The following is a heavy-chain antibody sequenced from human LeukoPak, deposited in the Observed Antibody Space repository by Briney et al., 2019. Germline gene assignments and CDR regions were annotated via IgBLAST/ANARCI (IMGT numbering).Heavy chain of an antibody. J-gene: IGHJ4*02. D-gene: IGHD6-13*01. CDR3: AKDKLFKAAAGTGGYFDY. Sequence: PGGSLRLSCAASGFTFSSYGMHWVRQAPGKGLEWVAFIRYDGSNKYYADSVKGRFTISRDNSKNTLYLQMNSLRAEDTAVYYCAKDKLFKAAAGTGGYFDYWGQGTLVTVSS. V-gene: IGHV3-30*02. CDR1: GFTFSSYG. CDR2: IRYDGSNK.